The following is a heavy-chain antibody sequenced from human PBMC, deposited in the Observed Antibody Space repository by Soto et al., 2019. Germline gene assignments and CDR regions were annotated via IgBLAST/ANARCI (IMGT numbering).Heavy chain of an antibody. J-gene: IGHJ4*02. Sequence: QITLNESGPTVVKPAETLTLTCTFSGFSLTTSGVGVGWIRQSPGKAPEWLALIYWDDDKRYSAFLKSRLTITKATSKNQVVLTMASVDPADTATYYCAHRILRTVFGLVTTTAIYFDFWGQGTPVVVSS. D-gene: IGHD3-3*01. CDR1: GFSLTTSGVG. CDR3: AHRILRTVFGLVTTTAIYFDF. CDR2: IYWDDDK. V-gene: IGHV2-5*02.